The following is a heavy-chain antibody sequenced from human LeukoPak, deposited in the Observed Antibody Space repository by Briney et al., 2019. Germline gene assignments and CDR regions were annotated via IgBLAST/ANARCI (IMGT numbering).Heavy chain of an antibody. CDR3: ARLAAVAGTYYFDY. CDR2: IIPIFGTA. V-gene: IGHV1-69*01. CDR1: GGTFSSYA. J-gene: IGHJ4*02. D-gene: IGHD6-19*01. Sequence: SVKVSCKASGGTFSSYAISWVRQAPRQGLEWMGGIIPIFGTANYAQKFQGRVTITADESTSTAYMELSSLRSEDTAVYYCARLAAVAGTYYFDYWGQGTLVTVSS.